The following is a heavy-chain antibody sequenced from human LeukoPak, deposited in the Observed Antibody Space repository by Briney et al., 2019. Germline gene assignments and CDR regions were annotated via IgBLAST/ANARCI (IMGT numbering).Heavy chain of an antibody. CDR2: IYYSGST. Sequence: SETLSLTCAVYGGSFNGYYWSWIRQPPGKGLEWIGYIYYSGSTNYDPSLKSRVTISVDTSKNQFSLKLSSVTAADTAVYYCARRDGYQLHFDYWGQGTLVTVSS. J-gene: IGHJ4*02. V-gene: IGHV4-59*01. CDR1: GGSFNGYY. CDR3: ARRDGYQLHFDY. D-gene: IGHD5-24*01.